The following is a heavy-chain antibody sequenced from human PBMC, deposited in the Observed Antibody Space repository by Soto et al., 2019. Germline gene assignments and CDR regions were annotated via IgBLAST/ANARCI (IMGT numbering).Heavy chain of an antibody. Sequence: PGGSLRLSCAASGFTFSGSAMHWVRQASGKGLEWVGRIRSKANSYATAYAASVKGRFTISRDDSKNTAYLQMNSLKTVDTAVYYCTRRAAMVTQRDAFDIWGQGTMVTVSS. V-gene: IGHV3-73*01. CDR1: GFTFSGSA. CDR3: TRRAAMVTQRDAFDI. J-gene: IGHJ3*02. CDR2: IRSKANSYAT. D-gene: IGHD2-2*01.